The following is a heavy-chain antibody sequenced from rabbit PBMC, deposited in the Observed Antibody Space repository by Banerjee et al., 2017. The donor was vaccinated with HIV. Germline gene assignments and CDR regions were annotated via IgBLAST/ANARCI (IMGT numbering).Heavy chain of an antibody. CDR1: GFSFTNKYV. Sequence: QEQLEESGGDLVKPEGSLTLTCTASGFSFTNKYVMCWVRQAPGKGLEWIACINTISGNPVYASWAKGRFTISKTSSTTVTPQMTSLTAADTATYFCARRVGGYTYGIGLWGQGTLVTVS. V-gene: IGHV1S45*01. CDR3: ARRVGGYTYGIGL. J-gene: IGHJ3*01. CDR2: INTISGNP. D-gene: IGHD6-1*01.